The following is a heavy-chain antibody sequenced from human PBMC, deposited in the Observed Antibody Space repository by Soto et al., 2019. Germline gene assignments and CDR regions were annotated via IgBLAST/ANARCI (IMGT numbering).Heavy chain of an antibody. CDR3: ARGTHSYSGSHELDA. CDR2: ISGSGNSP. J-gene: IGHJ5*02. D-gene: IGHD1-26*01. Sequence: EVQLVESGGRLVQRGGSLRLSCSGSGFIFGDHVMDWVRQAPGKGLEWVAGISGSGNSPFFRDSVKGRFTISRDNPKNTVYLEMNNLRDEDSAMYFCARGTHSYSGSHELDAWGLGTLVTVSS. V-gene: IGHV3-23*04. CDR1: GFIFGDHV.